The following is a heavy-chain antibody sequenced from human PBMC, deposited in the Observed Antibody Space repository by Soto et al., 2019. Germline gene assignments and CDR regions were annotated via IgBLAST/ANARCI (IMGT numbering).Heavy chain of an antibody. Sequence: SETLSLTCTVSGGSISSYYWSWIRQPAGKGLEWIGRIYTSGSTNYNPSLKSRVTMSVDTSKNQFSLKLSSVTAADTAAYYCARDTRNWNYVDYYYYYGMDVWGQGTTVTVSS. CDR1: GGSISSYY. J-gene: IGHJ6*02. CDR2: IYTSGST. CDR3: ARDTRNWNYVDYYYYYGMDV. D-gene: IGHD1-7*01. V-gene: IGHV4-4*07.